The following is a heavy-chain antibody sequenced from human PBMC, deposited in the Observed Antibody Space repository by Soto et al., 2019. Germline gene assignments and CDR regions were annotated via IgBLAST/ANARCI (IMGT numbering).Heavy chain of an antibody. CDR1: GYAFTTYG. CDR3: TREGSAPYYYYAMDA. Sequence: ASVKVSCKASGYAFTTYGISWVRQAPGEGLEWLGWINTHNGNTNYAQNLQGRVFMTADTSTNTAYMELRSLRSDDTAIYYCTREGSAPYYYYAMDAWGQGTTVTVSS. D-gene: IGHD3-10*01. V-gene: IGHV1-18*01. J-gene: IGHJ6*02. CDR2: INTHNGNT.